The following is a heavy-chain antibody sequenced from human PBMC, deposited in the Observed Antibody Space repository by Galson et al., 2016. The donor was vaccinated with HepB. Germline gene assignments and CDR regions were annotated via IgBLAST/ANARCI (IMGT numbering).Heavy chain of an antibody. CDR3: ARLGQQLARHLAS. CDR2: INAGNGNT. Sequence: SVKVSCKASGYIFSSYTIYWVRQAPGQRLEWMGWINAGNGNTKSSQKFQGRVTLTTDPAATTAYLELSSLKSEDTAVYYCARLGQQLARHLASWGQGTLGTVSS. J-gene: IGHJ4*02. V-gene: IGHV1-3*01. D-gene: IGHD1-1*01. CDR1: GYIFSSYT.